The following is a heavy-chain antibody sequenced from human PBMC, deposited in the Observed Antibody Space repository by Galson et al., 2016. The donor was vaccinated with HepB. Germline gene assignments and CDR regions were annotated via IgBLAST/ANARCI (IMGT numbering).Heavy chain of an antibody. CDR3: ATFGSSVRGTLDAFDI. CDR1: GDSISSHGYF. CDR2: FSYSGTT. D-gene: IGHD3-10*01. Sequence: TLSLTCTVSGDSISSHGYFWSWIRQHPEKGLEWIGYFSYSGTTYYNPSLKSRTNISVDTSKNQFSLKVNSVTAADTAVYYCATFGSSVRGTLDAFDILGQGTMVTVSS. J-gene: IGHJ3*02. V-gene: IGHV4-31*03.